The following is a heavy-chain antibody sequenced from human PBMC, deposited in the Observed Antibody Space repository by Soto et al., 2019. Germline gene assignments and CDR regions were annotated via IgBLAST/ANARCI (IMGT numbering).Heavy chain of an antibody. CDR1: GFTFSSYS. J-gene: IGHJ6*02. Sequence: GGSLRLSCAASGFTFSSYSMNWVRQAPGKGLEWVSSISSSSSYIYYVDSVKGRFTISRDNAKNSLYLQMNSLRAEDTAVYYCARSGYYYYYGMDVWGQGTTVTVSS. CDR2: ISSSSSYI. V-gene: IGHV3-21*01. CDR3: ARSGYYYYYGMDV.